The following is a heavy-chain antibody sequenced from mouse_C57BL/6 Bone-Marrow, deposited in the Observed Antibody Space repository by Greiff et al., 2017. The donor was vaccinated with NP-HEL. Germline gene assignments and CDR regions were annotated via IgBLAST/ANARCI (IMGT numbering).Heavy chain of an antibody. D-gene: IGHD2-4*01. CDR2: IWWDDDK. V-gene: IGHV8-8*01. Sequence: QVTLKESGPGILQPSQSLSLTCSFSGFSLSTFGMGVGWIRQPSGKGLEWPAHIWWDDDKYYNPALKSRLTTSKDTSKNQVFLKIANVDTADTATYYCAGITDYDGSWFDYWGQGTLVTVSA. CDR3: AGITDYDGSWFDY. CDR1: GFSLSTFGMG. J-gene: IGHJ3*01.